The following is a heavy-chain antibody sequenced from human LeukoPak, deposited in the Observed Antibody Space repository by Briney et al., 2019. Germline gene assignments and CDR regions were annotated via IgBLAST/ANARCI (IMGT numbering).Heavy chain of an antibody. J-gene: IGHJ4*02. V-gene: IGHV1-46*01. Sequence: ASVKVSCKASGYSFTSYYIHWVRLAPGQGLEWMGVINPSGGSTRYAQKFQDRVTMTRDMSTSTVYMELSSLRSEDTAVYYCAREGVSGSYLGYWGQGTLVTVSS. CDR3: AREGVSGSYLGY. D-gene: IGHD1-26*01. CDR1: GYSFTSYY. CDR2: INPSGGST.